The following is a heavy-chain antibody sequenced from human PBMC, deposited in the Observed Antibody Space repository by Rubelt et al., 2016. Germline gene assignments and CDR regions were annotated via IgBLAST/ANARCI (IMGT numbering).Heavy chain of an antibody. CDR1: GITLSNAW. J-gene: IGHJ5*02. V-gene: IGHV3-15*01. CDR3: TTGEVMEDR. Sequence: EVQLVESGGGLVKPGGSLRLSCAASGITLSNAWVSWVRQAPGKGLEWVGRIKSNTDSGTTDYAEAVKGRFIISREDSRNTLSLQMNSRKIEDTAVYYCTTGEVMEDRWGQGTLVTVSS. D-gene: IGHD2-21*01. CDR2: IKSNTDSGTT.